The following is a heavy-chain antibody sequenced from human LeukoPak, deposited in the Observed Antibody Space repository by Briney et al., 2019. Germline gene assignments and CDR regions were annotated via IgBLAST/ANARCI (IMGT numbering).Heavy chain of an antibody. CDR1: GYTFTSYG. D-gene: IGHD3-3*01. Sequence: ASVKVSCKASGYTFTSYGISWVRQAPGQGLEWMGWISAYNGNTNYAQKLQGRVTMTTDTSTSTAYMELSSLRSEDTAVYYCATFRSLGQGSGYYTAFDYWGQGTLVTVSS. CDR2: ISAYNGNT. CDR3: ATFRSLGQGSGYYTAFDY. J-gene: IGHJ4*02. V-gene: IGHV1-18*01.